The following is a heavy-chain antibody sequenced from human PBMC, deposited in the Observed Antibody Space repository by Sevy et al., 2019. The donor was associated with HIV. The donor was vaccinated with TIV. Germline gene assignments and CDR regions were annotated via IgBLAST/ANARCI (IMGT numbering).Heavy chain of an antibody. Sequence: ASVKVSCKASGYTFTAYYVHWVRQAPGQGLECMGRINPNSGGTNYAQKFQGRVTMTRDTSISTAYMELSGLRYDDTAVYHCARAYYYDSSAYYFDHWGQGTLVTVSS. J-gene: IGHJ4*02. D-gene: IGHD3-22*01. V-gene: IGHV1-2*06. CDR1: GYTFTAYY. CDR3: ARAYYYDSSAYYFDH. CDR2: INPNSGGT.